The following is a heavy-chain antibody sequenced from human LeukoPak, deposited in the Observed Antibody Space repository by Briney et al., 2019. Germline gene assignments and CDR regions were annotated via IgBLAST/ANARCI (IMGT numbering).Heavy chain of an antibody. CDR1: GFTFDDYG. J-gene: IGHJ6*03. V-gene: IGHV3-20*04. CDR3: ARVQLVPAANYYYYYMDV. Sequence: PGGSLRLSCAASGFTFDDYGMSWVRQAPGKGVEGVSGINWNGGSTGYADSVKGRFTISRDNAKNSLYLQMNSLRAEDTALYYCARVQLVPAANYYYYYMDVWGKGTTVTVSS. CDR2: INWNGGST. D-gene: IGHD2-2*01.